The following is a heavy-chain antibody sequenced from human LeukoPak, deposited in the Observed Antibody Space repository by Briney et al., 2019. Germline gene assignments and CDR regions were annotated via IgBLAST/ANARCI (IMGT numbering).Heavy chain of an antibody. V-gene: IGHV3-11*04. Sequence: GGSLRLSCAASGFTFSDYYMSWIRQAPGKGLEWVSYISSSGSSISYADSVKGRFTISRDNAKNSLYLQMNSLRAEDTAVYYCARGYDGSGYYYRNWYFDLWGRGTLVTVSS. D-gene: IGHD3-22*01. J-gene: IGHJ2*01. CDR3: ARGYDGSGYYYRNWYFDL. CDR1: GFTFSDYY. CDR2: ISSSGSSI.